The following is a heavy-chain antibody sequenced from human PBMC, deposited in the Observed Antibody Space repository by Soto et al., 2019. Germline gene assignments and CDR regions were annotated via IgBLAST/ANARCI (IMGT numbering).Heavy chain of an antibody. CDR2: VYYSGST. D-gene: IGHD5-12*01. V-gene: IGHV4-30-4*01. CDR1: GGSISSGDYY. J-gene: IGHJ4*02. Sequence: QVQLQESGPGLVKPSQTLSLTCTVSGGSISSGDYYWSWIRQPPGKGLEWIGYVYYSGSTYYNPSLKSRVTISVDTSKNQFSLKLSSVTAADTAVYYCARARGYSGYDYDYWGQGTLVTVSS. CDR3: ARARGYSGYDYDY.